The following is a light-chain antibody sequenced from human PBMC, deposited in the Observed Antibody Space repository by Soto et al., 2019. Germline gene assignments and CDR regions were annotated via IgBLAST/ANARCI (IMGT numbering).Light chain of an antibody. V-gene: IGKV3-20*01. J-gene: IGKJ1*01. CDR1: QSISSY. CDR3: QHCDTSPWP. CDR2: GAS. Sequence: EIVLTQSPDTLSLSPGERATLSCRASQSISSYLAWYQQKPGQAPRLLIYGASSRATGIPDRFSGSGSGTDFNLAISRLEPGDSAVYLWQHCDTSPWPFGQGTKVAI.